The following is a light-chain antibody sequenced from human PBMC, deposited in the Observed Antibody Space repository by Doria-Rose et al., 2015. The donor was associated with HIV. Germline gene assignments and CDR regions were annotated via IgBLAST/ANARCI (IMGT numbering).Light chain of an antibody. CDR1: QSFSSTY. J-gene: IGKJ1*01. Sequence: IVLTQSPGTLSLSPGERATLSCRASQSFSSTYLAWYQQKPGQAPSLLIYDGSTRATGIPDRFSASGSGTDFTLTINRLEPEDFALYYCHQYGTSCTFGQGTKVEI. CDR3: HQYGTSCT. V-gene: IGKV3-20*01. CDR2: DGS.